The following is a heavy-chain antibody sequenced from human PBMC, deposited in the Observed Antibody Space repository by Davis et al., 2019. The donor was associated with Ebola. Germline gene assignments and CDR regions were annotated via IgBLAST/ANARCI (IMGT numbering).Heavy chain of an antibody. CDR3: ARGSNFLYGPFDY. CDR2: IKEDGTEN. D-gene: IGHD2/OR15-2a*01. J-gene: IGHJ4*02. CDR1: GFTFSSYW. V-gene: IGHV3-7*03. Sequence: GGSLRLSCAASGFTFSSYWMNWVRQAPGKGLEWVANIKEDGTENYYVDSVKGRFTISRDNAKNSLYLQMNSLRAEDTAVYYCARGSNFLYGPFDYWGQGTLVTVSS.